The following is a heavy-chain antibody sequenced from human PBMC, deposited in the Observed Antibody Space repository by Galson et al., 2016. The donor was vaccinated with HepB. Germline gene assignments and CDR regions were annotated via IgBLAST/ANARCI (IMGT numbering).Heavy chain of an antibody. V-gene: IGHV1-18*04. CDR3: ARGGGRGYSYRGDY. Sequence: SVKVSCKASGYTFSSYGINWVRQAPGQGLEWMGWISTYNGNTNSAQNFQGRVTMTTDTSTSTAYMELRSLRSDDTALYYCARGGGRGYSYRGDYWGQGTLVTVSS. J-gene: IGHJ4*02. CDR2: ISTYNGNT. CDR1: GYTFSSYG. D-gene: IGHD5-18*01.